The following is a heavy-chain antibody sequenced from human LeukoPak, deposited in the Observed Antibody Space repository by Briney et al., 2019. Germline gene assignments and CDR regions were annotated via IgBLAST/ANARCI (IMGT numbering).Heavy chain of an antibody. J-gene: IGHJ4*02. Sequence: ASVKVSCKASGYTFTSYGISWVRQALGQGLEWMGWISAYNGNANYAQKLQGRVTMTTDTSTSTAYMELRSLRSDDTAVYYCARSDGIVVVTEFDYWGQGTLVTVSS. V-gene: IGHV1-18*01. CDR1: GYTFTSYG. CDR3: ARSDGIVVVTEFDY. CDR2: ISAYNGNA. D-gene: IGHD3-22*01.